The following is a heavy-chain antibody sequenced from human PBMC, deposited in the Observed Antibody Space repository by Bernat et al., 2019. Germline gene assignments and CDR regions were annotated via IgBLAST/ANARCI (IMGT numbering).Heavy chain of an antibody. CDR2: IKPDGGEK. CDR3: ARQLIYGGNAFFDY. CDR1: GFTFNNYW. J-gene: IGHJ4*02. V-gene: IGHV3-7*03. Sequence: EVQLLESGGGLVQPGGSLRLSCAASGFTFNNYWMSWVRQAPVKGREWVASIKPDGGEKCYMDSVKGRFTISRDNAENSLYLQMDSLRGEDTAMYYCARQLIYGGNAFFDYWGQGILVTVSS. D-gene: IGHD4-23*01.